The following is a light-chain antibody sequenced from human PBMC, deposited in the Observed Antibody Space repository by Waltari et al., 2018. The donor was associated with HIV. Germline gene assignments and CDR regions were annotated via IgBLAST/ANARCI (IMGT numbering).Light chain of an antibody. CDR3: CSYARSRSLL. V-gene: IGLV2-23*02. Sequence: HSALTQPASVSGSSGQSITLSCTGTSNDVGGFDLVSWYQHHPGKAPKLIIFEVNKRPSGVSNRFSGSKSGNTASLTISGLQTEDETDYYCCSYARSRSLLFGRGTKLTVL. J-gene: IGLJ2*01. CDR2: EVN. CDR1: SNDVGGFDL.